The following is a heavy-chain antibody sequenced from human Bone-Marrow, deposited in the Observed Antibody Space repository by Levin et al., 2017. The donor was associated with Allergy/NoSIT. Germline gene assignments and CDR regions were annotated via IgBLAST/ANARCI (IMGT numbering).Heavy chain of an antibody. V-gene: IGHV3-49*01. D-gene: IGHD3-3*01. Sequence: KGLEWVGFIRSTAYGGTTEYTASVKGRLTISRDDSKSIAYLQMNSLKTEDTAVYYCTRDDFRPGPYFDYWGQGTLVTVSS. CDR2: IRSTAYGGTT. CDR3: TRDDFRPGPYFDY. J-gene: IGHJ4*02.